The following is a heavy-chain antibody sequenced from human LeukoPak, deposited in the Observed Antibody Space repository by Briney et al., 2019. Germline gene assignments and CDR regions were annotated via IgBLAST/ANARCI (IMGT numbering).Heavy chain of an antibody. D-gene: IGHD3-10*01. J-gene: IGHJ4*02. CDR1: GGSISSRDYY. V-gene: IGHV4-30-4*01. CDR2: IYYSGST. Sequence: SQTLSLTCTVSGGSISSRDYYWSWIRQPPGKGLEWIGYIYYSGSTYYNPSLKSRVTISVDTSKNQFSLKLSSVTAADTAVYYCARDLNYYGSGSSVDYWGQGTLVTVSS. CDR3: ARDLNYYGSGSSVDY.